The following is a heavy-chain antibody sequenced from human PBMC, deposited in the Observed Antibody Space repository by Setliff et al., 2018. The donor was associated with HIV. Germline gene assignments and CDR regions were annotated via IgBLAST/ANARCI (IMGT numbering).Heavy chain of an antibody. Sequence: GGSLRLSCVGSGFTFDDYGMIWVRQVPGKGLVWVSSINWNSGSTGYADSVKGRFIVSRDNAKNSLFLKMNSLRADDTALYYCARDVSLWNGYYNEAFDIWGQGTMVT. CDR1: GFTFDDYG. CDR2: INWNSGST. J-gene: IGHJ3*02. V-gene: IGHV3-20*04. D-gene: IGHD3-3*01. CDR3: ARDVSLWNGYYNEAFDI.